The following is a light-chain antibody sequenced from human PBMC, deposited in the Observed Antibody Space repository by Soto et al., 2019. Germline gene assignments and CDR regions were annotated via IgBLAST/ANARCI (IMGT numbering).Light chain of an antibody. CDR1: QSVSSN. CDR3: LQYKKWPRT. J-gene: IGKJ1*01. Sequence: EIVMTQSPATLSVSPGERATLSCRASQSVSSNFAWYQQKPGQAPRLLIYDASTRATGIPARFSGSGSGTEFTLTISSLQPEDFAVYYCLQYKKWPRTFGHGTKVDIK. V-gene: IGKV3-15*01. CDR2: DAS.